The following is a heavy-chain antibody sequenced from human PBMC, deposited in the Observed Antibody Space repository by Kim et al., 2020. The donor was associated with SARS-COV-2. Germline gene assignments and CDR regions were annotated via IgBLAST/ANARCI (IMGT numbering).Heavy chain of an antibody. J-gene: IGHJ4*03. D-gene: IGHD3-10*01. Sequence: DSVKGRFTISRDNAKNSLYRQMNSLRDEDTAVYYCARYYLVYYGSRSLDYWGQGTLVTVSS. CDR3: ARYYLVYYGSRSLDY. V-gene: IGHV3-48*02.